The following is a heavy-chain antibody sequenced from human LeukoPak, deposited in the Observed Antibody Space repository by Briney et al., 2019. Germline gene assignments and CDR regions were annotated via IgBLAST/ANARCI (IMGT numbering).Heavy chain of an antibody. CDR3: ARDRKDYGSGSFTPLDY. CDR2: VSAYNGNT. CDR1: GYTFTSYG. Sequence: ASVKVSCKASGYTFTSYGISWVRQAPGQGLEWRGWVSAYNGNTNYAQKLQGRVTMTTDTSTSTAYMELRSLRSDDTAVYYCARDRKDYGSGSFTPLDYWGQGTLVTVSS. V-gene: IGHV1-18*01. D-gene: IGHD3-10*01. J-gene: IGHJ4*02.